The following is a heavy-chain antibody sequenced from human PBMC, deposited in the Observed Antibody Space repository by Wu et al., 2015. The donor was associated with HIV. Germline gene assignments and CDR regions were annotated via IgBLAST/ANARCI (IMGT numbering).Heavy chain of an antibody. D-gene: IGHD2-15*01. CDR3: ARLQSLHGLYSNADY. J-gene: IGHJ4*02. V-gene: IGHV1-2*02. CDR1: GYTFTEYY. Sequence: QVQLVQSGAEVKKSGASVIVSCKASGYTFTEYYIYWVRQAPGQGLEWMGWINSNRGGTKYAQKFQGRVTMTRDTAVNTAYLEMTSLTSDDTAVYYCARLQSLHGLYSNADYWGQGTLVTVSS. CDR2: INSNRGGT.